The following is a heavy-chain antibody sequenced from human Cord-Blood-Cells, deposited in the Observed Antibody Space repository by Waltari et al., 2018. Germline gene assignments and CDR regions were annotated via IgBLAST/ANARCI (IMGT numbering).Heavy chain of an antibody. CDR3: AKHPIWVQVIWFDP. CDR2: ISGSRGST. CDR1: GFTFSSYA. Sequence: EVQLLESGGGLVQPGGSLRLSCAASGFTFSSYALSWVRRAPGEGLEWVSAISGSRGSTYYAESVKGRFTISRDNNKNTLYLQMNSLRAEDTAVYYCAKHPIWVQVIWFDPWGQGTLVTVSS. V-gene: IGHV3-23*01. D-gene: IGHD2-21*01. J-gene: IGHJ5*02.